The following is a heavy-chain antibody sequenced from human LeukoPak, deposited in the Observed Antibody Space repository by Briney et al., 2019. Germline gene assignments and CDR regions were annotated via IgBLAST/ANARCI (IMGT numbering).Heavy chain of an antibody. D-gene: IGHD2/OR15-2a*01. J-gene: IGHJ4*02. V-gene: IGHV3-23*01. CDR1: GFTFSRYS. CDR3: AKDSAKKYDDY. CDR2: ISGSGGGT. Sequence: PGGSLRLSCAASGFTFSRYSLTWVRQAPGKGLEWVSTISGSGGGTYYADSVKGRFTISRENSKNTLYLQMNSLRAEDTAVYYCAKDSAKKYDDYWGQGTLVTVSS.